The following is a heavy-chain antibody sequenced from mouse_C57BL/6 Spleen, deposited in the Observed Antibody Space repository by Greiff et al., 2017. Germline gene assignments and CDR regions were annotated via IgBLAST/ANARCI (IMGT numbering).Heavy chain of an antibody. CDR2: IYPRSGNT. CDR3: ARKATVVARYFDY. J-gene: IGHJ2*01. D-gene: IGHD1-1*01. CDR1: GYTFTSCG. V-gene: IGHV1-81*01. Sequence: VQLQQSGAELARPGASVKLSCKASGYTFTSCGISWVKQRTGQGLEWIGEIYPRSGNTYYNEKFKGKATLTADKSSSTAYMELRSLTAEDAAVYFCARKATVVARYFDYWGQGTTLTVSS.